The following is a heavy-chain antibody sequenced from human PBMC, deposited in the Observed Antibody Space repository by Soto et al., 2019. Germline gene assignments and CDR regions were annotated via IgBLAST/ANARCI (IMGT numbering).Heavy chain of an antibody. CDR2: ISSSSSTI. J-gene: IGHJ4*02. V-gene: IGHV3-48*02. CDR1: GFTFSSYS. Sequence: EVQLVESGGGLVQPGGSLRLSCAASGFTFSSYSMNWVRQAPGKGLEWVSYISSSSSTIYYADSVKGRFTISRDNAKNSLYLQMNSLRDEDTDVYYCARSPHYIAVAGFDYGGQGTLVTVSS. D-gene: IGHD6-19*01. CDR3: ARSPHYIAVAGFDY.